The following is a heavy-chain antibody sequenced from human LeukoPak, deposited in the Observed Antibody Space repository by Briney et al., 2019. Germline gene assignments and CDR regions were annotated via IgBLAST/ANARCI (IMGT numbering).Heavy chain of an antibody. CDR2: HSHSGSA. CDR1: GGSINSDTYY. D-gene: IGHD1/OR15-1a*01. V-gene: IGHV4-39*07. J-gene: IGHJ4*02. CDR3: ARYQTGTMFAV. Sequence: SETLSLTCTVSGGSINSDTYYWGWIRQPPGKGLEWIGTHSHSGSAYYNPSLRSRITMSLDTSENQLSLKLYSVTAADTAIYYCARYQTGTMFAVWGQGTLVTISS.